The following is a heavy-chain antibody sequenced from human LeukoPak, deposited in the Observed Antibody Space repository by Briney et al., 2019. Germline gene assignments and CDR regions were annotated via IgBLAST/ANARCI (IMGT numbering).Heavy chain of an antibody. Sequence: GGSPRLSCAASGFTFSSYSMNWVRQAPGKGLEWVSYISSSSSTIYYADSVKGRFTFSRDNSKNTLYLQMNSLRAEDTAVYYCARVIVTGYYDAFDIWGQGTMVTVSS. CDR2: ISSSSSTI. D-gene: IGHD3-9*01. V-gene: IGHV3-48*01. J-gene: IGHJ3*02. CDR3: ARVIVTGYYDAFDI. CDR1: GFTFSSYS.